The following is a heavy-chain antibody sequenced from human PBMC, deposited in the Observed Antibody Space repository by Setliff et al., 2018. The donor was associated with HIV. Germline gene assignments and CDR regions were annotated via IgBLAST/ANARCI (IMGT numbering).Heavy chain of an antibody. CDR1: GGTFSSYA. Sequence: SVKVSCKASGGTFSSYAISWVRQAPGQGLEWMGGIIPISGTANYAQKFQGRVTITADKSTSTAYMELSSLRSEDTAVYYCARNPEMAALNYFYYYMDVWGKGTTVTVSS. V-gene: IGHV1-69*06. CDR3: ARNPEMAALNYFYYYMDV. D-gene: IGHD6-19*01. CDR2: IIPISGTA. J-gene: IGHJ6*03.